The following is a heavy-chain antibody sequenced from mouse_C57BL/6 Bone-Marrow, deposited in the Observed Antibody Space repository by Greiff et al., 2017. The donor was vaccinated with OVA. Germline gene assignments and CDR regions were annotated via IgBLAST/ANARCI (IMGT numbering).Heavy chain of an antibody. CDR3: ARGEELGY. Sequence: QVQLQPSGPELARPGASVKLSCKASGYTFTSYGISWVKQRTGQGLEWIGEIYPRSGNTYYNEKFKGNATLTAAKSSSTAYMELLSLTSEDAAFYVCARGEELGYWGQGTTLTVSS. CDR1: GYTFTSYG. J-gene: IGHJ2*01. CDR2: IYPRSGNT. V-gene: IGHV1-81*01.